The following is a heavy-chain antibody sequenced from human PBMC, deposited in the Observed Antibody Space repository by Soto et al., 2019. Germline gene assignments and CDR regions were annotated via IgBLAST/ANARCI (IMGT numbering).Heavy chain of an antibody. Sequence: GGSLRLSCAASGFAFNIYGMHWFRQAPDKGLEWVALISYDGSNQYYADSVKGRFTISRDNSKNTLFLQMNSLRADDTAVYYCAKDQASGQGSFDSWGQGTLVTVSS. CDR3: AKDQASGQGSFDS. V-gene: IGHV3-30*18. CDR1: GFAFNIYG. CDR2: ISYDGSNQ. J-gene: IGHJ4*02.